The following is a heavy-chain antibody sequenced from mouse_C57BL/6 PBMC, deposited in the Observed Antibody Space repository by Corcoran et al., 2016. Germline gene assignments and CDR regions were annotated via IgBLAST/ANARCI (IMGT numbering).Heavy chain of an antibody. D-gene: IGHD1-1*01. J-gene: IGHJ3*01. CDR3: AKGAHYGSSPAWFAY. CDR1: GYAFSSYW. Sequence: VQLQQSGAELVKPGASVKISCKASGYAFSSYWMNWVKQSHGKSLEWIGDINPNNGGTSYNQKFKGKATLTVDKSSSTAYMEPRSLTSEDSAVYYCAKGAHYGSSPAWFAYWGQGTLVTVSA. V-gene: IGHV1-26*01. CDR2: INPNNGGT.